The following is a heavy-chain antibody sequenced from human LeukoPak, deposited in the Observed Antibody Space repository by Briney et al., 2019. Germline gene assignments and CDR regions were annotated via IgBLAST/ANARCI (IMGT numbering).Heavy chain of an antibody. CDR1: GFTFSTYA. CDR3: AASLPNIVVVPATKGPFGY. CDR2: ISSSGHRT. V-gene: IGHV3-23*01. Sequence: GGSLRLSCAASGFTFSTYAMSWVRQAPGKGLEWVSVISSSGHRTYHADSVRGRYTISRDNSKNTLYLQMNSLRAEDTAVYYCAASLPNIVVVPATKGPFGYWGQGALVTVSS. J-gene: IGHJ4*02. D-gene: IGHD2-2*01.